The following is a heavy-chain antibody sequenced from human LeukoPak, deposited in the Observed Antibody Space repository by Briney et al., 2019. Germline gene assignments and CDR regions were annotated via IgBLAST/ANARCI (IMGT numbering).Heavy chain of an antibody. J-gene: IGHJ6*02. CDR2: ISSSSGTI. V-gene: IGHV3-48*02. CDR1: GFTFSSYA. CDR3: ARDLTTTQSNGIYYYHAMDV. D-gene: IGHD4-11*01. Sequence: GGSLRLSCTASGFTFSSYAMSWVRQAPGKGLEWVAYISSSSGTIYYADSVKGRFTISRDNAKNSLYLQMNSLRDEATAVYYCARDLTTTQSNGIYYYHAMDVWGQGTTVTVSS.